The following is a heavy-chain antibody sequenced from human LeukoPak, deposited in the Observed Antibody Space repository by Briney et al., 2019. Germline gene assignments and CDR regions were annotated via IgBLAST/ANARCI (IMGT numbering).Heavy chain of an antibody. D-gene: IGHD3-10*01. J-gene: IGHJ3*02. CDR1: GGSISSSSYY. CDR3: ARLSSGSWGIDI. V-gene: IGHV4-39*01. CDR2: IYYSGST. Sequence: SETLSLTCTVSGGSISSSSYYWGWIRQPPGKGLEWIGSIYYSGSTYYNPSLKSRVTISVDTSKNQFSLKLSSVTAADTAVYYCARLSSGSWGIDIWGQGTMVTVTS.